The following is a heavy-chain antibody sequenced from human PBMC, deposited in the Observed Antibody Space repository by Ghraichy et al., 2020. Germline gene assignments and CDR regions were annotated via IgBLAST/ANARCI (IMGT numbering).Heavy chain of an antibody. D-gene: IGHD6-13*01. Sequence: GGSLRLSCAASGFTFNSYAMSWVRQAPGKGLEWVSSLSLSGRDTYYADSVKGRFTISRDNSKNTLYLQMNSLRAEDTAVYYCAGLMAAGSIVYWGQGTLVTVSS. CDR2: LSLSGRDT. J-gene: IGHJ4*02. CDR3: AGLMAAGSIVY. V-gene: IGHV3-23*01. CDR1: GFTFNSYA.